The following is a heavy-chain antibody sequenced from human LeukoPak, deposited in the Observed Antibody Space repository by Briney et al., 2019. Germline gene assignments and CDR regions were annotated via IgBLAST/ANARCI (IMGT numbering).Heavy chain of an antibody. J-gene: IGHJ5*02. D-gene: IGHD2-15*01. CDR1: GGSFSGYY. V-gene: IGHV4-34*01. CDR2: INHSGST. CDR3: ARSRAGGSCYDH. Sequence: SETLSLTCAVYGGSFSGYYWSWIRQPPGKGLEWIGEINHSGSTNYNPSLKSRVTISVDTSKNQFSLKLSSVTAADTAVYYCARSRAGGSCYDHWGQGTLVTVSS.